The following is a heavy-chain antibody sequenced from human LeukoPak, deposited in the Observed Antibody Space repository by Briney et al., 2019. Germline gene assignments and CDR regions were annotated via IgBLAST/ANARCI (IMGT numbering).Heavy chain of an antibody. CDR2: ISYDGSNK. CDR1: GFTFSRYV. Sequence: PGRSLRLSCAASGFTFSRYVMHWVRQAPGKGLEWVTVISYDGSNKYYVDSVKGRFTISKDNSKNTLYLQMNSLRAEDTAVYYCAKDRDILTGYLDYWGQGTLVTVSS. CDR3: AKDRDILTGYLDY. D-gene: IGHD3-9*01. V-gene: IGHV3-30*18. J-gene: IGHJ4*02.